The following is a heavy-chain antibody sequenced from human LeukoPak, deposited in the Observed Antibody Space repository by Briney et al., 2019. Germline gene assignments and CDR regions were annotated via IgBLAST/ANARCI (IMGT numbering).Heavy chain of an antibody. CDR2: IGDSGSST. Sequence: GGTLRLSCAASGFPFSRYTMSWVRQTPGKGLGCVSLIGDSGSSTYYADSVKGRFTISRDNANNTLYLQMNSLRAEDTGVYYCAKGKYTGSWYYDSWGQGTLVSVSS. J-gene: IGHJ5*01. D-gene: IGHD6-13*01. CDR1: GFPFSRYT. CDR3: AKGKYTGSWYYDS. V-gene: IGHV3-23*01.